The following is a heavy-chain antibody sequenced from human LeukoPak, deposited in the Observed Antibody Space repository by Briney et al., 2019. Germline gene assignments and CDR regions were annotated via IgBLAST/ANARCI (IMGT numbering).Heavy chain of an antibody. CDR1: GFTFSSYA. CDR3: ARGPYSSSSSTYDY. J-gene: IGHJ4*02. CDR2: ISSNGGST. D-gene: IGHD6-6*01. Sequence: PGGSLRLSCAASGFTFSSYAMHWVRQAPGKGLEYVSAISSNGGSTYYANSVKGRFTISRDNSKNTLYLQMGSLRAEDMAAYYCARGPYSSSSSTYDYWGQGTLVTVSS. V-gene: IGHV3-64*01.